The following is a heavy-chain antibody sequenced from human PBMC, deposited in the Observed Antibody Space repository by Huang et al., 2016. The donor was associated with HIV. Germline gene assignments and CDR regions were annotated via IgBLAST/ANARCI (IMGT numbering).Heavy chain of an antibody. D-gene: IGHD1-7*01. V-gene: IGHV3-7*01. Sequence: VESGGRSVQPGGSIKLSCVGSKFTFGAYWMSWVRQPPGKGLEGVANIKQDESEKYYADSVKGRFNISRDNARKVLFLEMDNLRVEDTAMYFCATKTAGMDIWGQGTTVTVSS. CDR1: KFTFGAYW. CDR2: IKQDESEK. J-gene: IGHJ6*02. CDR3: ATKTAGMDI.